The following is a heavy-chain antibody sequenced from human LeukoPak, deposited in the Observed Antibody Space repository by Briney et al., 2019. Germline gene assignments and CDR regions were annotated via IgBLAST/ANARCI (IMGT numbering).Heavy chain of an antibody. V-gene: IGHV4-59*01. J-gene: IGHJ4*02. CDR3: ARVDYGVFDY. Sequence: GSLRLSCAASGFTFSSYAMSWIRQPPGKGLEWIGYIYYSGSTNYNPSLKSRVTISVDTSKNQFSLKLSSVTAADTAVYYCARVDYGVFDYWGQGTLVTVSS. CDR1: GFTFSSYA. CDR2: IYYSGST. D-gene: IGHD4-17*01.